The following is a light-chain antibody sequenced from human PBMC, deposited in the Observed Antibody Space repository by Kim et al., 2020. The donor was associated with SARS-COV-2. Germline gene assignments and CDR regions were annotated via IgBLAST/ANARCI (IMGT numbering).Light chain of an antibody. V-gene: IGKV1-39*01. J-gene: IGKJ3*01. CDR1: QSISSH. CDR3: QQSYITPFT. CDR2: AAS. Sequence: DSLGDKVNITCRTTQSISSHLNWYQQKPGRAPKLLISAASTLQGGVPSRFSGSGSETDFTLTISSLQPEDFATYFCQQSYITPFTFGPGTKVDIK.